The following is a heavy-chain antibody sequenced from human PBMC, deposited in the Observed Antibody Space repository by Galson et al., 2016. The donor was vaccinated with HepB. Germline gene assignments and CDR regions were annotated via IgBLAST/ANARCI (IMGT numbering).Heavy chain of an antibody. V-gene: IGHV3-30*04. CDR1: GFTFSTYA. CDR3: AKDQVVAGNYYFYYGMDV. CDR2: ISFDGSSK. J-gene: IGHJ6*02. Sequence: SLRLSCAASGFTFSTYAMHWVRQSSDKGLEWVAVISFDGSSKDYRDSVKGRFTISRDNSKNTMYLQMNSLRAEDTAVYYCAKDQVVAGNYYFYYGMDVWGQGTTVIASS. D-gene: IGHD6-19*01.